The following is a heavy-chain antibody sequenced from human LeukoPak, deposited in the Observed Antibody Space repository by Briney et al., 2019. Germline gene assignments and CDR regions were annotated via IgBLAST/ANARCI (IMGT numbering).Heavy chain of an antibody. Sequence: SETLSLTCTVSGGSISSSSYYWGWIRQPPGKGLEWIGSMYYSGSTYYNPSLKSRVTISVDASKNQFSLTLSSVTAADTAVYYCPREKAGYYDSSGYYTLSGGFVYWGQGTLVTVSS. V-gene: IGHV4-39*02. CDR1: GGSISSSSYY. J-gene: IGHJ4*02. D-gene: IGHD3-22*01. CDR2: MYYSGST. CDR3: PREKAGYYDSSGYYTLSGGFVY.